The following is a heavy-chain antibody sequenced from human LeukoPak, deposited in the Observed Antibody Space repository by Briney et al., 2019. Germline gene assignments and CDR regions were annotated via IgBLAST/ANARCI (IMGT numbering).Heavy chain of an antibody. Sequence: GGSLRLSCAASGFTFSSYSMKWVRQAPGKGLEWVGRIKSKTDGGTTDYAAPVKGRFTISGDDSKNTLYLQMNSLKTEDTAVYYCTYGDPFDYWGQGTLVTVSS. CDR3: TYGDPFDY. CDR1: GFTFSSYS. D-gene: IGHD4-17*01. V-gene: IGHV3-15*07. CDR2: IKSKTDGGTT. J-gene: IGHJ4*02.